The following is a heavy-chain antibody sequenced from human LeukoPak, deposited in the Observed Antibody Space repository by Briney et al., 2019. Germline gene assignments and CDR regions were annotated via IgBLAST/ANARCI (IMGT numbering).Heavy chain of an antibody. Sequence: ASVKVSCKASGYTFTSYGISWVRQAPGQGLEWMGWISAYNGNTNYAQKLQGRVTMTTGTSTSTAYMGLRSLRPDDTAVYYCARYLGYCSGGSCYFDYWGQGTLVTVSS. CDR1: GYTFTSYG. CDR3: ARYLGYCSGGSCYFDY. V-gene: IGHV1-18*01. CDR2: ISAYNGNT. J-gene: IGHJ4*02. D-gene: IGHD2-15*01.